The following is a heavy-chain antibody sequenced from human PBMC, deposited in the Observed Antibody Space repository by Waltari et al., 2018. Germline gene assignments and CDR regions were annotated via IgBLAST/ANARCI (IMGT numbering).Heavy chain of an antibody. CDR2: IYSGGST. CDR1: GFTFSSYA. V-gene: IGHV3-23*03. CDR3: AKDLRSSTSSLDY. Sequence: VQPGGSLRLSCAASGFTFSSYAMSWVRQAPGKGLEWVSVIYSGGSTYYADSVKGRFTISRDNSKNTLYLQMNSLRAEDTAVYYCAKDLRSSTSSLDYWGQGTLVTVSS. J-gene: IGHJ4*02. D-gene: IGHD2-2*01.